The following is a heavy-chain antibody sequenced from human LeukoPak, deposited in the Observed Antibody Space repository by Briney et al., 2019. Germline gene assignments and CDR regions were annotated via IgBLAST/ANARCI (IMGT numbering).Heavy chain of an antibody. Sequence: GGSLRLSCAASGFTFSSYSMNWVRQAPGKGLEWVSSISSSSSYIYYADSVKGRFTISRDNAKNSLYLQMNSLRAEDTAVYYCARVRVGAYDFDYWGQGTLVTVSS. J-gene: IGHJ4*02. CDR3: ARVRVGAYDFDY. V-gene: IGHV3-21*01. CDR2: ISSSSSYI. CDR1: GFTFSSYS. D-gene: IGHD3-10*01.